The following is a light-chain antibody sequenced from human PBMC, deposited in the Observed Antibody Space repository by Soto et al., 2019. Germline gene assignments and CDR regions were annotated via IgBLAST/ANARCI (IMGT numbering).Light chain of an antibody. V-gene: IGLV2-14*03. J-gene: IGLJ1*01. CDR3: SSYTTSNTRQIV. CDR1: SREVGGYNY. CDR2: DVT. Sequence: QSVLTQPASVSGSPGHKITISLTGTSREVGGYNYVSWYQHHPGKAPKLIIYDVTNRPSGVSNPFSGSKSGNTASLTISGLQPEDEADYYCSSYTTSNTRQIVFGTGTKVTVL.